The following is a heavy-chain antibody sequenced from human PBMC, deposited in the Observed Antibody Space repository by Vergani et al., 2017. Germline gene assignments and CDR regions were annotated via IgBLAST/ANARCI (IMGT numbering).Heavy chain of an antibody. V-gene: IGHV3-30*18. CDR2: ISYDGSNK. CDR1: GFTFSSYG. J-gene: IGHJ6*03. D-gene: IGHD2-2*02. CDR3: AKDGGYCSSTSCYTYYYYYMDV. Sequence: QVQLVESGGGVVQPGRSLRLSCAASGFTFSSYGMHWVRQAPGKGLEWVAVISYDGSNKYYADSVKGRFTISRDNSKNTLYLQMNSLRAEDTAVYYCAKDGGYCSSTSCYTYYYYYMDVWGKGTTVTVSS.